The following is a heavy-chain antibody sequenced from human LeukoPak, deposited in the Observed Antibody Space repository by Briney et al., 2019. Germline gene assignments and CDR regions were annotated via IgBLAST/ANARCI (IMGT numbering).Heavy chain of an antibody. Sequence: SVKVSCKASGSTFSSYAISWVRQAPGQGLEWMGGIIPIFGTANYAQKFQGRVTITADESTSTAYMELSSLRSEDTAVYYCARAHYYDSSGYRYYFDYWGQGTLVTVSS. J-gene: IGHJ4*02. CDR2: IIPIFGTA. D-gene: IGHD3-22*01. CDR3: ARAHYYDSSGYRYYFDY. V-gene: IGHV1-69*13. CDR1: GSTFSSYA.